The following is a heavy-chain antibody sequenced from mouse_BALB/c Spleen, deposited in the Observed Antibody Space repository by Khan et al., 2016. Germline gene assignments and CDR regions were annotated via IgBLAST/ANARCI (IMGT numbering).Heavy chain of an antibody. J-gene: IGHJ3*01. CDR3: SNGLRNAWFSY. CDR1: GYSITSDYV. D-gene: IGHD1-1*01. Sequence: EVQLQESGPGLVKPSQSLSLTCTVTGYSITSDYVWNWIRQFPGNKLEWMGYISYSGYTTYNPSLKSRFSITRNTSKNQFFLQLNSVTTEDTATYYCSNGLRNAWFSYWGQGTLVTVSA. CDR2: ISYSGYT. V-gene: IGHV3-2*02.